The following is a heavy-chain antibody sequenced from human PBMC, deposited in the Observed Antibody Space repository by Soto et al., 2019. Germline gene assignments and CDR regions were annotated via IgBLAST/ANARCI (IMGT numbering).Heavy chain of an antibody. J-gene: IGHJ6*02. V-gene: IGHV3-33*06. CDR1: GFTFSNYG. Sequence: QVQMVESGGGVVQPGRSLRLSCAASGFTFSNYGMHWVRQAPGKGLEWVAVIWYVASGGNTYYADSVKGRFAISRDDSKNTLYLEMSSLGPEDTAVYYCVKERYAQLWLEDYGMDVWGQGTTVTV. CDR2: IWYVASGGNT. D-gene: IGHD5-18*01. CDR3: VKERYAQLWLEDYGMDV.